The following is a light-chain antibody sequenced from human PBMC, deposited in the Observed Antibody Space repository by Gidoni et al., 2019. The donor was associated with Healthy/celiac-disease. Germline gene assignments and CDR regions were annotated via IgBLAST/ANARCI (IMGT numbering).Light chain of an antibody. CDR2: SNH. Sequence: QSVLTQPPSASGTHGQRVTIPCSGSSPNIGSNTVNWYQQLPGTAPKLLIHSNHQRPSGVPDLFSGSKSVTSASLAISGLQSEDEADYYCASWDDSLNGLVFGGGTQLTVL. J-gene: IGLJ2*01. CDR1: SPNIGSNT. CDR3: ASWDDSLNGLV. V-gene: IGLV1-44*01.